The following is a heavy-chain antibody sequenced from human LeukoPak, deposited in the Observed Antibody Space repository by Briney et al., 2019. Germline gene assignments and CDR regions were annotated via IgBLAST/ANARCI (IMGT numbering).Heavy chain of an antibody. CDR2: IYYSGST. V-gene: IGHV4-59*01. CDR1: GGSISSYY. D-gene: IGHD1-26*01. J-gene: IGHJ3*02. Sequence: SETLSLTCTVSGGSISSYYWSWIRQPPGKGREWIGYIYYSGSTNYNPSLKSRVTISVDTSKNQFSLKLSSVTAADTAVYYCARPSGSYYPSHAFDIWGQGTMVTVSS. CDR3: ARPSGSYYPSHAFDI.